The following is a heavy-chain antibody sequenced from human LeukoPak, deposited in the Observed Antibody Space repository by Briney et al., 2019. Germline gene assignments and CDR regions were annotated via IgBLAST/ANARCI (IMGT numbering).Heavy chain of an antibody. J-gene: IGHJ4*02. Sequence: SETLSLTCAVSGYSISSGYYWGWIRQPPGKGLEWIGSIYHSGSTYYNPSLKSRVTISVDTSKNQFSLKLSSVTAADTAVYYCAKGLMGGDYIFDYWGQGTLVTVSS. CDR3: AKGLMGGDYIFDY. CDR2: IYHSGST. V-gene: IGHV4-38-2*01. CDR1: GYSISSGYY. D-gene: IGHD4-17*01.